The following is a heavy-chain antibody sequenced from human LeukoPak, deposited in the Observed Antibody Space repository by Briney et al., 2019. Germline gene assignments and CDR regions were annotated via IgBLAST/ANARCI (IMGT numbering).Heavy chain of an antibody. Sequence: ASVTVSCKASGCTFTGYYFHWVRQAPPQGLEWMGWINPNSGGTKYAQKFQGRVTVTRDTTIRTAYMDLSSLRTDETAVYYCARVSTDSGDYEFDNWGQGTLVTVSS. CDR1: GCTFTGYY. D-gene: IGHD4-17*01. CDR3: ARVSTDSGDYEFDN. V-gene: IGHV1-2*02. J-gene: IGHJ4*02. CDR2: INPNSGGT.